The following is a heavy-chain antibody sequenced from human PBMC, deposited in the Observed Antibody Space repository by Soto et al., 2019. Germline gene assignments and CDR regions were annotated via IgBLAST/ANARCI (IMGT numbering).Heavy chain of an antibody. D-gene: IGHD1-1*01. J-gene: IGHJ4*02. CDR2: ISAHNGNT. V-gene: IGHV1-18*01. Sequence: QVHLLQSGAEVKKPGASVKVSCKGSGYSFTTYGITWVRQAPGQGLEWMAWISAHNGNTDYAQNLQGRVTVTRDTSTSTAYMALRSLRSDDTAVYYWARGRYGDYWGQGALVTVSS. CDR1: GYSFTTYG. CDR3: ARGRYGDY.